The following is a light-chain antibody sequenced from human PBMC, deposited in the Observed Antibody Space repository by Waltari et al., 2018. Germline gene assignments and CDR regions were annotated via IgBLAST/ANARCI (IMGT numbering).Light chain of an antibody. J-gene: IGKJ1*01. CDR1: PSVTTSS. Sequence: EIVLTQSPGTLSFSPGERATLSCRASPSVTTSSLAWYQQKPGQAPRLLIYGSSSRATDIPDRFGGSGSGRDFTLTISRLETEDFAVYYCQQYGSSTWKFGQGTKVEVK. CDR3: QQYGSSTWK. CDR2: GSS. V-gene: IGKV3-20*01.